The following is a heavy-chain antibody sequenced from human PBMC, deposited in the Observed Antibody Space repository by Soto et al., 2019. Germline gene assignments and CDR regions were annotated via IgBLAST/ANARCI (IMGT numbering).Heavy chain of an antibody. CDR3: ARDLAEYSSGWAGAGDY. V-gene: IGHV3-30-3*01. Sequence: QVQLVESGGGVVQPGRSLRLSCAASGFTFSSYAMHWVRQAPGKGLEWVAVISYDGSNKYYADSVKGRFTISRDNPKNTLYLQMNSLRAEDTAVYYCARDLAEYSSGWAGAGDYWGQGTLVTVSS. J-gene: IGHJ4*02. CDR2: ISYDGSNK. D-gene: IGHD6-19*01. CDR1: GFTFSSYA.